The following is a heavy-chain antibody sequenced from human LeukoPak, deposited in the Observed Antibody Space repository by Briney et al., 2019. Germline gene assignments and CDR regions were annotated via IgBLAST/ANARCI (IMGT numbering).Heavy chain of an antibody. Sequence: GGSLRLSCAASGFTVSSNYMSWVRQAPGKGLEWVSVIYSGGSTYYADSVKGRFTISRDNSKNTLYLQMNSLRAEDTAVYYCARESAVRGVIQGTGNMDVWGKGTTVTISS. CDR3: ARESAVRGVIQGTGNMDV. J-gene: IGHJ6*03. CDR2: IYSGGST. D-gene: IGHD3-10*01. CDR1: GFTVSSNY. V-gene: IGHV3-53*01.